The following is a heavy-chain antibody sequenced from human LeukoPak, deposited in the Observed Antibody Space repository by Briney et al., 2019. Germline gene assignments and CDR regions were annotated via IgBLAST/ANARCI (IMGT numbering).Heavy chain of an antibody. D-gene: IGHD3-22*01. Sequence: SETLSLTCAVSGGSISSSNWWSWVRQPPGKGLEWIGEIYHSGSTNYNPSLKSRVTISVDTSKNQFSLKLSSVTAADTAVYYCARAWYYDSLAYGMDVWGQGTTVTVSS. V-gene: IGHV4-4*02. CDR3: ARAWYYDSLAYGMDV. CDR2: IYHSGST. J-gene: IGHJ6*02. CDR1: GGSISSSNW.